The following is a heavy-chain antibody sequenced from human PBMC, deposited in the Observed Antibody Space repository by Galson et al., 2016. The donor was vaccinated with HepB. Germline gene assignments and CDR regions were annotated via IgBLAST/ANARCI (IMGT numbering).Heavy chain of an antibody. Sequence: SLRLSCAASGFTFNSYAMTWVRQGPGKGLEWVSTIVIGGSTHYTESVKGRFAISRDNSKSTVYLQMISLRAEDTAVYYCARMGSELTAGGWGRPFDPWGQGTLGTVSS. D-gene: IGHD6-13*01. J-gene: IGHJ5*02. CDR3: ARMGSELTAGGWGRPFDP. CDR1: GFTFNSYA. CDR2: IVIGGST. V-gene: IGHV3-23*01.